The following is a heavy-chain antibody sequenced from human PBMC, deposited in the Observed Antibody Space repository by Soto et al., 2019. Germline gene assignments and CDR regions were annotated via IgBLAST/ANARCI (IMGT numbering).Heavy chain of an antibody. CDR3: ATFTFGRPFDT. J-gene: IGHJ3*02. V-gene: IGHV3-23*01. Sequence: LRLSCAASGFTFNTYAMSWVRQAPGQGLEWVSAISGSGLSTYYADSVKGRFSISSDSSKNTLFLQMNSLRADDTAVYFCATFTFGRPFDTWGQGTMVTVSS. D-gene: IGHD3-16*01. CDR1: GFTFNTYA. CDR2: ISGSGLST.